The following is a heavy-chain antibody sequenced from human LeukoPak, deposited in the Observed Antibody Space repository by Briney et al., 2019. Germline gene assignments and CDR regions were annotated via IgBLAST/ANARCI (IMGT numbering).Heavy chain of an antibody. CDR3: ARDEGY. Sequence: SETPSPTRPVPGGPGSSGSFYLSWNPQPPGKGLEWIGYMYYSGSTNYNPSLKGRVTMSVDTSKNQFSLKLSSVTAADTAVYYCARDEGYWGQGTLVTVSS. CDR2: MYYSGST. CDR1: GGPGSSGSFY. V-gene: IGHV4-61*01. J-gene: IGHJ4*02.